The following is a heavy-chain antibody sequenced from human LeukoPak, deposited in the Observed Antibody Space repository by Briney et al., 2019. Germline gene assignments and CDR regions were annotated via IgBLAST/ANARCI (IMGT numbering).Heavy chain of an antibody. CDR2: ISSAGTTI. J-gene: IGHJ4*02. V-gene: IGHV3-48*03. CDR1: GFTFSSYE. Sequence: GGALRLSCAASGFTFSSYEMNWVPQAPGKALEWVSFISSAGTTIYSADSVKGRFTISRDNARNSLFMQMNSVRAEDTATYYCAGRIAEAGNGFDYWGQGTLVTVSS. D-gene: IGHD6-19*01. CDR3: AGRIAEAGNGFDY.